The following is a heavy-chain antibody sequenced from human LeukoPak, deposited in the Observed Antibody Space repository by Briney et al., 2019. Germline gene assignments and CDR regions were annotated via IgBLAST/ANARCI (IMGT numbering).Heavy chain of an antibody. CDR2: MSYDGSNK. Sequence: TGGSLRLSCAASGFTFSSYAMHWVRQAPGKGLEWVAVMSYDGSNKYYADSVKGRFTISRDNSKNTLYLQMNSLRAEDTAVYYCARGISPPRGFFDYWGQGTLVTVSS. CDR3: ARGISPPRGFFDY. CDR1: GFTFSSYA. J-gene: IGHJ4*02. D-gene: IGHD2-21*01. V-gene: IGHV3-30-3*01.